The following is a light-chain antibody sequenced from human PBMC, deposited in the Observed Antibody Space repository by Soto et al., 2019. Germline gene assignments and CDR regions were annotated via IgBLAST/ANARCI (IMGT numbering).Light chain of an antibody. J-gene: IGKJ1*01. CDR3: QQHKNWPPWT. CDR1: QSVSSN. V-gene: IGKV3-15*01. CDR2: GAS. Sequence: ETVMTQSPATLSVSPGERATLSCRASQSVSSNVAWYQQKPGQAPRLLIYGASTRAAGNPARFSGSGSGTEFTLTISSLQAEDFAVYYCQQHKNWPPWTFGQGTKMEIK.